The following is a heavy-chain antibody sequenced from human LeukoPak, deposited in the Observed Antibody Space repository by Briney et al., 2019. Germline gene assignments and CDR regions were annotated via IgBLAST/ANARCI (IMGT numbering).Heavy chain of an antibody. D-gene: IGHD1-26*01. CDR3: ARPLSGSYDWFDP. Sequence: ASVKVSCKASGYTFTGYYMHWVRQAPGQGLEWMGWISGYNDNTNYAQKIQGRVTMTTDTSTSTAYMELRSLRSDDTAVYYCARPLSGSYDWFDPWGQGTLVTVSS. CDR2: ISGYNDNT. CDR1: GYTFTGYY. V-gene: IGHV1-18*04. J-gene: IGHJ5*02.